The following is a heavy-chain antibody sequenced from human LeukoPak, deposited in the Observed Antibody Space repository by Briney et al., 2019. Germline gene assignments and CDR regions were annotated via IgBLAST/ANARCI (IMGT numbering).Heavy chain of an antibody. CDR1: GFTFSGYA. V-gene: IGHV3-21*01. CDR2: ISSSSTSI. D-gene: IGHD2-2*01. CDR3: ARDSKLYCSSTSCYMDV. J-gene: IGHJ6*04. Sequence: PGGSLRLSCAASGFTFSGYAMNWVRQAPGKGLEWVSSISSSSTSIYYADSVKGRFTISRDNAKNSLYLQVNGLGAEDTAVYYCARDSKLYCSSTSCYMDVWGKGTTVTVSS.